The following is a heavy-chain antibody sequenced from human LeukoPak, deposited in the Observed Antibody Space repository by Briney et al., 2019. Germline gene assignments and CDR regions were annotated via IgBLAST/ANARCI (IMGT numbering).Heavy chain of an antibody. Sequence: GGSLRLSCAASGFPFDDYGMTWVRQAPGKGLEWVSGINWNGGSTGYADSVKGRFTISRDNAKNSLYLQMNSLRAEDTALYYCAKDRGYDYVWGSYRSGSDAFDIWGQGTMVTVSS. D-gene: IGHD3-16*02. J-gene: IGHJ3*02. CDR1: GFPFDDYG. V-gene: IGHV3-20*04. CDR3: AKDRGYDYVWGSYRSGSDAFDI. CDR2: INWNGGST.